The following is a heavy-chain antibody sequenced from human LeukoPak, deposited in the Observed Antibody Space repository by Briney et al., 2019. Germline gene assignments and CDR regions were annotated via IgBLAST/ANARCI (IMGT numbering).Heavy chain of an antibody. V-gene: IGHV4-59*01. CDR3: ARVIYDYAREAYYYYYMDV. J-gene: IGHJ6*03. CDR2: IYYSGST. CDR1: GGSISSYY. D-gene: IGHD3-16*01. Sequence: PSETLSLTCTVSGGSISSYYWSRIRQPPGKGLEWVGCIYYSGSTNYNPSLKSRVTISVDTSKNQFSLKLSPVTAADTAVYYCARVIYDYAREAYYYYYMDVWGKGTTVTISS.